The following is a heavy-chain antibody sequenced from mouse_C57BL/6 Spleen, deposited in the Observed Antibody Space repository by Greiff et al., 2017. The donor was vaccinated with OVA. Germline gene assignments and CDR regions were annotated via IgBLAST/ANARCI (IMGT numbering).Heavy chain of an antibody. J-gene: IGHJ1*03. D-gene: IGHD1-1*01. CDR1: GYTFTDYN. V-gene: IGHV1-18*01. CDR3: ARETVVANRYFDV. CDR2: INPNNGGT. Sequence: EVQLQQSGPELVKPGASVKIPCKASGYTFTDYNMDWVKQSHGKSLEWIGDINPNNGGTIYNQKFKGKATLTVDESSSTAYMELRSLTSEDTAVYYCARETVVANRYFDVWGTGTTVTVSS.